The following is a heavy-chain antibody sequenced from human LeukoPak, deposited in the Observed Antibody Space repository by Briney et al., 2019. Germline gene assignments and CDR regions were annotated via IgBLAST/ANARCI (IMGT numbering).Heavy chain of an antibody. D-gene: IGHD3-3*01. CDR3: ARELVLSFWSGYSPFDY. Sequence: GGSLRLSCAASGFTFSSYWMHWVRQAPGKGLVWVSRINSDGSSTSYADSVKGRFTISRDNAKNTLYLQMNSLRAEDTAVYYCARELVLSFWSGYSPFDYWGQGTLATVSS. J-gene: IGHJ4*02. CDR2: INSDGSST. CDR1: GFTFSSYW. V-gene: IGHV3-74*01.